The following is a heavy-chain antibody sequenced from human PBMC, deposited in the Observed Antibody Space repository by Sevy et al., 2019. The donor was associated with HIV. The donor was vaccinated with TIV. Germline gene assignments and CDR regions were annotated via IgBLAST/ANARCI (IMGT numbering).Heavy chain of an antibody. V-gene: IGHV3-30*04. CDR1: GFVFSSYA. J-gene: IGHJ4*02. CDR3: VREKDYYGSGFVKALDY. Sequence: GGSLRLSCVASGFVFSSYAMHWVRQAPGKGLEWVAAISHDGSSQYNGDSVKGRFTISKDDSKDTLYLQMNSLRTEDTAVYYCVREKDYYGSGFVKALDYWGQGTLVTVSS. D-gene: IGHD3-10*01. CDR2: ISHDGSSQ.